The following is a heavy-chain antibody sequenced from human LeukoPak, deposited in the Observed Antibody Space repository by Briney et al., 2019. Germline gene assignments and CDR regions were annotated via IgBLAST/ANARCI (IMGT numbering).Heavy chain of an antibody. J-gene: IGHJ6*02. CDR3: ARDPDLHYDSSGPYGMDV. CDR2: ISAYNGNT. D-gene: IGHD3-22*01. V-gene: IGHV1-18*01. CDR1: GYTFTNYG. Sequence: ASVKVSCKTSGYTFTNYGISWVRQAPGLGLEWMGWISAYNGNTNYAQKVQGRVTMTTDTSTSTAYMELRSLRSEDTAVYYCARDPDLHYDSSGPYGMDVWGQGTTVTVSS.